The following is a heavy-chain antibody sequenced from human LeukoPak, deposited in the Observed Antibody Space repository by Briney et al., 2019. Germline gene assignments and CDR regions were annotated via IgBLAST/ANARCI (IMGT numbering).Heavy chain of an antibody. CDR1: GGTFSSYA. CDR3: ARGSIVGATSLGAFDI. J-gene: IGHJ3*02. V-gene: IGHV1-69*05. D-gene: IGHD1-26*01. Sequence: SVTVSCKASGGTFSSYAISWVRQAPGQGLEWMGGIIPIFGTANHAQKFQGRVTITTDESTSTAYMELSSLRSEDTAVYYCARGSIVGATSLGAFDIWGQGTMVTVSS. CDR2: IIPIFGTA.